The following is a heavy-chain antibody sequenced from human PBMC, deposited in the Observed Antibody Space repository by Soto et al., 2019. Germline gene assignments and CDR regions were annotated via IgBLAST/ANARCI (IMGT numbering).Heavy chain of an antibody. CDR1: GFTFSSSS. CDR3: ARVRDYYGSGSYFNGFDP. D-gene: IGHD3-10*01. V-gene: IGHV3-21*01. J-gene: IGHJ5*02. Sequence: EVQLVESGGGLVKPGGSLRLSCAASGFTFSSSSMNWVRQAPGKGLEWVSSISSSSSYRYYADSVKGRFTISRDNAKNFLYLQMNSLRAEDTAVYYCARVRDYYGSGSYFNGFDPWGQGTLVTVSS. CDR2: ISSSSSYR.